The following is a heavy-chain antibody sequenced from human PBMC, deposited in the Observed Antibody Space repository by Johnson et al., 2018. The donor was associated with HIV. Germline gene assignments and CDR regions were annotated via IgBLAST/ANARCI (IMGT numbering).Heavy chain of an antibody. J-gene: IGHJ3*02. D-gene: IGHD2-15*01. CDR1: GFTFSSYG. V-gene: IGHV3-33*01. CDR2: IRYDGSDK. CDR3: TTDPSWRFGFDI. Sequence: QVQLVESGGGVVQPGRSLRLSCAASGFTFSSYGMHWVRQGSGKGLEWVAVIRYDGSDKYYADSVKGRFTISRDNSKNTLYLQMNSLKTEDTAVYYCTTDPSWRFGFDIWGQGTLVTVSS.